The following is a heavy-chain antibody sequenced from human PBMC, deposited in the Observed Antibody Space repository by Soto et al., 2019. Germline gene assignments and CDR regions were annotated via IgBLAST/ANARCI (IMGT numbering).Heavy chain of an antibody. D-gene: IGHD3-16*01. CDR1: GGSVSSGSYY. V-gene: IGHV4-61*01. CDR3: ARAFAGFGAYWYFDL. Sequence: SETLSLTCTVSGGSVSSGSYYWSWIRQPPGKALEWIGYGYHSVSIHYNPSLKTRVTISVDTSENQFSLRLSSVTAADTAVYYCARAFAGFGAYWYFDLWGRGTLVTVSS. J-gene: IGHJ2*01. CDR2: GYHSVSI.